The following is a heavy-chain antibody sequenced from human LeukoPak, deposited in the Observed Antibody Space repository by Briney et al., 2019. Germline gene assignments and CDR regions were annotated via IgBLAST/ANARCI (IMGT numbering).Heavy chain of an antibody. J-gene: IGHJ2*01. CDR1: GGSICSSSYY. CDR3: ARDIVVVPAGNWYFDL. V-gene: IGHV4-39*07. D-gene: IGHD2-2*01. Sequence: NPSETLSLTCTVSGGSICSSSYYWGWIRQPPGKGLEWIGSIYYSGSTYYNPSLKSRVTISVDTSKNQFSLKLSSVTAADTAVYYCARDIVVVPAGNWYFDLWGRGTLVTVSS. CDR2: IYYSGST.